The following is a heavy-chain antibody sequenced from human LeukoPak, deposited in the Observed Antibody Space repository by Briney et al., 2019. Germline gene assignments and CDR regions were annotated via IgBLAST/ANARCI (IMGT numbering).Heavy chain of an antibody. J-gene: IGHJ3*02. CDR2: INTNTGNP. CDR3: ARDRQRDCSGGSCYDDAFDI. Sequence: GASVKVSCKASGYTLTSYGMNWVRPAPGQGLEWMGWINTNTGNPTYAQGFTGRFVFSLDTSVSTAYLQISSLKAEDTAVYYCARDRQRDCSGGSCYDDAFDIWGQGTMVTVSS. CDR1: GYTLTSYG. D-gene: IGHD2-15*01. V-gene: IGHV7-4-1*02.